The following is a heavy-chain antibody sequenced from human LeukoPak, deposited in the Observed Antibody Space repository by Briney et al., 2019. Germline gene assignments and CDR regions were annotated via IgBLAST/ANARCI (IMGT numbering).Heavy chain of an antibody. V-gene: IGHV3-30*02. CDR3: ATGITMIVVVPKDWYFDL. J-gene: IGHJ2*01. D-gene: IGHD3-22*01. CDR2: IRYDGSNK. Sequence: SGGSLRLSCAASGFTFSSYGMHWVRQAPGKGLEWVAFIRYDGSNKYYADSVKGRFTISRDNSKNTLYLQMNSLRAEDTAVYYCATGITMIVVVPKDWYFDLWGRGTLVTVSS. CDR1: GFTFSSYG.